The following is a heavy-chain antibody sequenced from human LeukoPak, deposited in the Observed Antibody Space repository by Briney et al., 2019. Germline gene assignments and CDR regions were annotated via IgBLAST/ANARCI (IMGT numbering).Heavy chain of an antibody. CDR2: IYYSGST. D-gene: IGHD2-2*01. Sequence: KASETLSLTCTVSGGSISSGGYYWSWIRQHPGKGLEWIGYIYYSGSTYYNPSLKSRVTISVDTSKNQFSLKLSSVTAADTAVYYCARALGYCSSTSCYVDYWGQGTLVTVSS. V-gene: IGHV4-31*03. CDR1: GGSISSGGYY. J-gene: IGHJ4*02. CDR3: ARALGYCSSTSCYVDY.